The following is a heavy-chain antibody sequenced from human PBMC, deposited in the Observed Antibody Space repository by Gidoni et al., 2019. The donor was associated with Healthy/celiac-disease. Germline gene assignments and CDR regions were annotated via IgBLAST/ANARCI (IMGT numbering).Heavy chain of an antibody. CDR2: INPSGGST. CDR1: GYTFTCYY. CDR3: ARDGQLVRSWFDP. V-gene: IGHV1-46*01. D-gene: IGHD6-13*01. J-gene: IGHJ5*02. Sequence: QVQLVQSGAEVKKPGASVTVSCKASGYTFTCYYMHWVRQAPGQGLEWMGIINPSGGSTSYAQKFQGRVTMTRDTSTSTVYMELSSLRSEDTAVYYCARDGQLVRSWFDPWGQGTLVTVSS.